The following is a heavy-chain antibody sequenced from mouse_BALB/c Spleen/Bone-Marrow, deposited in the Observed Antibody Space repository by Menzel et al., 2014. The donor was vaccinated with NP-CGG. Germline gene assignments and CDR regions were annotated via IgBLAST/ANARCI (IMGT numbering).Heavy chain of an antibody. CDR2: INPYNDGT. CDR1: GYTFTSYV. J-gene: IGHJ4*01. CDR3: AREGGYYAMDS. V-gene: IGHV1-14*01. Sequence: VQLKESGPELVEPGASVKMSCKASGYTFTSYVMHWVKQKPGQGLEWIGYINPYNDGTKYNEKFKGKATLTSDKSSSTAYMELSSLTSEDSAVYYCAREGGYYAMDSWGQGTSVTVSS.